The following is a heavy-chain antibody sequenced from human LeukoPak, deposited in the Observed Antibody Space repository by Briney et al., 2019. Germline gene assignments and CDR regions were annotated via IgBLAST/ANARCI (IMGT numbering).Heavy chain of an antibody. D-gene: IGHD3-10*01. CDR1: GGSISSGSYY. V-gene: IGHV4-61*02. J-gene: IGHJ4*02. CDR2: IYTSGST. CDR3: AFGRAIDY. Sequence: SETLSLTCTVSGGSISSGSYYWSWIRQPAGKGLEWIGRIYTSGSTNYNPSLKSRVTISVDTSKNQFSLKLSSVTAADTAVYYCAFGRAIDYWGQGTLVTVSS.